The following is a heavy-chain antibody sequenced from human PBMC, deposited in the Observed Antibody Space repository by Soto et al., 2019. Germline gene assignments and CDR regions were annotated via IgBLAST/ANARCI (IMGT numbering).Heavy chain of an antibody. J-gene: IGHJ3*02. CDR2: INSDGSST. Sequence: PGGSRRLSWAASGFTVSSYWMHGVRQAPGKGLVWVSRINSDGSSTSYADSVKGRFTISRDNAKNTLYLQMNSLRAEDTAVYYCARDTGDGYNWPDDAFDIWGQGTMVTVSS. V-gene: IGHV3-74*01. CDR1: GFTVSSYW. D-gene: IGHD5-12*01. CDR3: ARDTGDGYNWPDDAFDI.